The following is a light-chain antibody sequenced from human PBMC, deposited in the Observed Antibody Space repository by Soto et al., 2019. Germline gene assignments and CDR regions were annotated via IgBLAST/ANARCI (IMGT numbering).Light chain of an antibody. CDR1: QNVISTF. CDR3: QQYDSSPFT. V-gene: IGKV3-20*01. CDR2: GAS. Sequence: EMVLTQSPGTLSLSPGERVTLSCRTSQNVISTFLAWYQQKPGQAPRLLIFGASSRSTGIPDRFSGSGSGTDFTLTISRLEPEDFAVYYCQQYDSSPFTFGPGTKVDV. J-gene: IGKJ3*01.